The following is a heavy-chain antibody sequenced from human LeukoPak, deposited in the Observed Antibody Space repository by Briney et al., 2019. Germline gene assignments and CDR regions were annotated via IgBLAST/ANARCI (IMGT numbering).Heavy chain of an antibody. CDR3: ARRPWHMDSGYDQYAFDI. J-gene: IGHJ3*02. CDR2: IYPGDSDT. D-gene: IGHD5-12*01. CDR1: GYSFTSYW. Sequence: KSGESLKISCKGSGYSFTSYWIGWVRQMPGKGLEWMGIIYPGDSDTRYSPSFQGQVTISADKSISTAYLQWSSLKASDTAMYYCARRPWHMDSGYDQYAFDIWGQGTMVTVSS. V-gene: IGHV5-51*01.